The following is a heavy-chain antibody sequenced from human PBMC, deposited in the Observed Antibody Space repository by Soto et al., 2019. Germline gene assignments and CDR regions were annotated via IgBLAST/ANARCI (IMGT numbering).Heavy chain of an antibody. CDR3: ARVYSSNHYYYYGMDV. D-gene: IGHD6-13*01. J-gene: IGHJ6*02. V-gene: IGHV4-4*07. CDR1: GGSSSSYY. CDR2: TYTSGST. Sequence: SETLGRGCTVSGGSSSSYYWSWIRQPAGKGREGIGRTYTSGSTNYNPSLKSRVTTSLDTSKHQLSLKLSSVTAADTAVHYCARVYSSNHYYYYGMDVWGQGTTVTVS.